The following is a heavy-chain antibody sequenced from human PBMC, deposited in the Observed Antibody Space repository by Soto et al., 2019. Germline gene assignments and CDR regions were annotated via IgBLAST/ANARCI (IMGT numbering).Heavy chain of an antibody. V-gene: IGHV3-15*01. Sequence: EVQLVESGGGLVKPGGSLRLSCAASGFTFTNVWMSWVRQAPGKGLEWVGRVKRKTNGGTTDYAAPVKDRFNISRDDSKNTLYLQMNNLKTEDTAVYYCATCYGSGTYCQEDYLAFWGQGTPVTVSS. CDR2: VKRKTNGGTT. CDR3: ATCYGSGTYCQEDYLAF. D-gene: IGHD3-10*01. J-gene: IGHJ4*02. CDR1: GFTFTNVW.